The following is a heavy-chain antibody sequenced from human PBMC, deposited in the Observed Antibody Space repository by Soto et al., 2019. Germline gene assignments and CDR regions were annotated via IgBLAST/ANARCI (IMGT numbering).Heavy chain of an antibody. CDR1: GGSFSGYY. V-gene: IGHV4-34*01. J-gene: IGHJ4*02. Sequence: SETLSLTCAVYGGSFSGYYWSWIRQPPGKGLEWIGEINHSGSTNYNPSLKSRVTISVDTSKNQFSLKLSSVTAADTAVYYCARVPPGAYGAHFDYWGQGTLVTVSS. CDR2: INHSGST. CDR3: ARVPPGAYGAHFDY. D-gene: IGHD4-17*01.